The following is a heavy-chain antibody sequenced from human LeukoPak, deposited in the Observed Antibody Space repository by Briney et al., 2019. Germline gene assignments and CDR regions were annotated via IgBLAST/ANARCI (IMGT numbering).Heavy chain of an antibody. CDR2: IYYSGST. J-gene: IGHJ6*02. CDR3: ARHDCTNGVCYTLYYGMDV. Sequence: KPSETLSLTCTVSGGSISSSSYYWGWIRRPPGKGLEWIGSIYYSGSTYYNPSLKSRVTISVDTSKNQFSLKLSSVTAADTAVYYRARHDCTNGVCYTLYYGMDVWGQGTTVTVSS. V-gene: IGHV4-39*01. CDR1: GGSISSSSYY. D-gene: IGHD2-8*01.